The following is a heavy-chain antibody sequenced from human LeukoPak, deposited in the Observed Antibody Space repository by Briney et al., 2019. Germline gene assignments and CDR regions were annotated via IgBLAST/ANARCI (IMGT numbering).Heavy chain of an antibody. J-gene: IGHJ6*03. D-gene: IGHD1-26*01. CDR2: INWDGGST. CDR1: GFTFDDYA. CDR3: TKEAREDYSYYMNV. Sequence: PGGSPRLSCAASGFTFDDYAMHWVRQAPGKGLEWVSLINWDGGSTYYADSVKGRFTISRDNSKNSLYLQMNSLRAEDTALYYCTKEAREDYSYYMNVWGKGTTVTVSS. V-gene: IGHV3-43D*03.